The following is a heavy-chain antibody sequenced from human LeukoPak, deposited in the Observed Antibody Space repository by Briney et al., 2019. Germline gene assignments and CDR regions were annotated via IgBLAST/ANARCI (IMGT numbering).Heavy chain of an antibody. CDR1: GYTFTAYF. CDR3: ARQWLPNGYFDY. J-gene: IGHJ4*02. Sequence: ASVKVSCKASGYTFTAYFMHWVRQAPGQGLEWMGRVNPNSGVTNSIQKFQGRVTMTRDTSISTAYMELSGLRSDDTAVYYCARQWLPNGYFDYWGQGTQVTVSS. D-gene: IGHD6-19*01. V-gene: IGHV1-2*06. CDR2: VNPNSGVT.